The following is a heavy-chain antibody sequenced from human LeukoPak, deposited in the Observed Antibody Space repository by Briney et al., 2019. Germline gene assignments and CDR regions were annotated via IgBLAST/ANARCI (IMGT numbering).Heavy chain of an antibody. D-gene: IGHD3-10*01. CDR2: IYYSGST. J-gene: IGHJ4*02. CDR3: ARGWFGESYFDY. CDR1: GGSISSSSFY. V-gene: IGHV4-39*07. Sequence: PSETLSLTCTVSGGSISSSSFYWGWIRQPPGKGLEWIGSIYYSGSTYYNPSLKSRVTISVDTSKNQFSLKLSSVTAADTAVYYCARGWFGESYFDYWGQGTLVTVSS.